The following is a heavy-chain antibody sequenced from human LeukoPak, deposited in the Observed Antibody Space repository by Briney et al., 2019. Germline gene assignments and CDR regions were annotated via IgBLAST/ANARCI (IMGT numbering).Heavy chain of an antibody. V-gene: IGHV3-30*02. CDR1: GFTFSSYG. Sequence: GSLRLSCAASGFTFSSYGMHWVRQAPGKGLEWVAFIRYDGSNKYYADSVKGRFTISRDNSKNTLYLQMNSLSAEDTAVYYCARPDTAMFRNNLDYWGQGTLVTVSS. J-gene: IGHJ4*02. D-gene: IGHD5-18*01. CDR3: ARPDTAMFRNNLDY. CDR2: IRYDGSNK.